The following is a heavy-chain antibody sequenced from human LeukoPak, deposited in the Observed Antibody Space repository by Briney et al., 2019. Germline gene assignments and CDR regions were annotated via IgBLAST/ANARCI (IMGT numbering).Heavy chain of an antibody. Sequence: SVKVSCKASGGTFSSYAISWVRQAPGQGLEWMGGIIPIFGTANYAQKFQGRVTITADKSTSTAYMELSSLRSEDTAVYYCARDIPYYCDSSGYYRTIFDYWGQGTLVTVSS. J-gene: IGHJ4*02. D-gene: IGHD3-22*01. CDR2: IIPIFGTA. V-gene: IGHV1-69*06. CDR3: ARDIPYYCDSSGYYRTIFDY. CDR1: GGTFSSYA.